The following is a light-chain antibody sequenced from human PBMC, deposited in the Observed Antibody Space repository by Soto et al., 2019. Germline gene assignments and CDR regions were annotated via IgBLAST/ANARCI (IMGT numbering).Light chain of an antibody. CDR1: QSVNSY. Sequence: ELVLTQSPATLSLSPGERATLSCRASQSVNSYLAWYQQRPGQAPRLLIYDASNRASGIPARFSGSGSGTDFTLTISSLEPEDFAVYYCQQRINWPLTFGQGTKV. J-gene: IGKJ1*01. CDR2: DAS. CDR3: QQRINWPLT. V-gene: IGKV3-11*01.